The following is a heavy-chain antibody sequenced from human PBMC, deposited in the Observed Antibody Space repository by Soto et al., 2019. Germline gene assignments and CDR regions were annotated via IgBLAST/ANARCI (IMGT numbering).Heavy chain of an antibody. Sequence: QVQLQQWGAGLLKPSETLSLTCAVYGGSFSGYYWSWIRQPPGKGLEWIGEINHSGSTNYNPSFKSRVTISVDTSKNQFSLKLSSVTAAETAVYYCARRFIEAAGTAKFDYWGQGTLVTVSS. CDR3: ARRFIEAAGTAKFDY. V-gene: IGHV4-34*01. J-gene: IGHJ4*02. D-gene: IGHD6-13*01. CDR1: GGSFSGYY. CDR2: INHSGST.